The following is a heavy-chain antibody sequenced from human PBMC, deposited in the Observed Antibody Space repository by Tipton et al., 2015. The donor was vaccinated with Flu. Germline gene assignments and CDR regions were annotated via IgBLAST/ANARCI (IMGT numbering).Heavy chain of an antibody. CDR3: ARTVVKGNWFDP. CDR2: ISAYNGNT. D-gene: IGHD2-2*01. V-gene: IGHV1-18*01. Sequence: QSGAEVKKPGASVKVSCKASGYTFTSYDINWVRQATGQGLEWMGWISAYNGNTNYAQKLQGRVTMTTDISTSTAYMELRSLRSDDTAVYYCARTVVKGNWFDPWGQGTLVTVSS. CDR1: GYTFTSYD. J-gene: IGHJ5*02.